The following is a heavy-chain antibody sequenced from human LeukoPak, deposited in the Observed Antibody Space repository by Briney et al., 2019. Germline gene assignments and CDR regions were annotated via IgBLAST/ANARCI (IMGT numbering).Heavy chain of an antibody. CDR1: GGPFCGYF. J-gene: IGHJ4*02. CDR2: IHNSGTT. D-gene: IGHD3-10*01. V-gene: IGHV4-34*01. CDR3: ARRYYYNLGSFPFDF. Sequence: PSETLSLTCAVSGGPFCGYFWSWIRQSSGKGPEWIGEIHNSGTTNYNPSLNSRVTISEDTSKNQFYLNLSSVTAADTAVYYCARRYYYNLGSFPFDFWGQGTLVTVSS.